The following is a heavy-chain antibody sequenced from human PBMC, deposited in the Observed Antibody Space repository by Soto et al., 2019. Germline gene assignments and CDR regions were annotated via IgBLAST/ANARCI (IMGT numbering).Heavy chain of an antibody. Sequence: EVQLLESGGGLVQPGGSLRLSCAASGFTFSSYAMSWVRQAPGKGLEWVSAISGSGGSTYYADSVKGRFTISRDNSKNTLYLQMNRLRAEDTAVYYCAKVIRWTDAFDIWGQGTMVTVSS. V-gene: IGHV3-23*01. CDR3: AKVIRWTDAFDI. J-gene: IGHJ3*02. CDR1: GFTFSSYA. CDR2: ISGSGGST. D-gene: IGHD2-15*01.